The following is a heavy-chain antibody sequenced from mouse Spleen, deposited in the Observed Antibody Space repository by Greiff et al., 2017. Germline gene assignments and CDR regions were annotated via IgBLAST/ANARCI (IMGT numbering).Heavy chain of an antibody. V-gene: IGHV1-18*01. CDR2: INPNNGGT. Sequence: VQLQQSGPELVKPGASVKIPCKASGYTFTDYNMDWVKQSHGKSLEWIGDINPNNGGTIYNQKFKGKATLTVDKSSSTAYMELRSLTSEDTAVYYCARRYYGYAAWFAYWGQGTLVTVSA. D-gene: IGHD1-2*01. CDR3: ARRYYGYAAWFAY. CDR1: GYTFTDYN. J-gene: IGHJ3*01.